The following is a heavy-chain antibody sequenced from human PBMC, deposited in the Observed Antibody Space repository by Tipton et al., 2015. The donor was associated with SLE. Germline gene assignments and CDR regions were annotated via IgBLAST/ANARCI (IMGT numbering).Heavy chain of an antibody. J-gene: IGHJ4*02. Sequence: SLRLSCAASGFTFSDYYMSWIRQAPGKGLEWVSYISSSGSYTNYADSVMGRFTISRDNAKNSLYLQMNSLRAEDTAVYYCVKDLNWGSGSPDYWGRGTLVTVSS. V-gene: IGHV3-11*05. D-gene: IGHD7-27*01. CDR1: GFTFSDYY. CDR3: VKDLNWGSGSPDY. CDR2: ISSSGSYT.